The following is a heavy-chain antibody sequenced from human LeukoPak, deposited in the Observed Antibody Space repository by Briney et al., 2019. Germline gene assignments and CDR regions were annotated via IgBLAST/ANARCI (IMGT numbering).Heavy chain of an antibody. D-gene: IGHD3-3*01. V-gene: IGHV3-23*01. CDR3: AKAFTIWYFDY. J-gene: IGHJ4*02. Sequence: GGSLRLSCAASGFTFSSYGMSWVRQAPGKGLEWVSAISGSGGSTYYADSVKGRFTISRDNSRNTLYLQMNSLRAEDTAVYYCAKAFTIWYFDYWGQGTLVTVSS. CDR2: ISGSGGST. CDR1: GFTFSSYG.